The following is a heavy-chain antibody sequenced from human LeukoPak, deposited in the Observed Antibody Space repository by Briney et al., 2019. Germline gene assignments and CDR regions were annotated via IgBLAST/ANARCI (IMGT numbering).Heavy chain of an antibody. D-gene: IGHD3-3*01. Sequence: GGSLRLSCEASGFTFKLSAMNWVRQAPGKGLEWVSSITGFGTDTYYADSVKGRFTVSRDNSKSTLYLQMNSLRAEDTAVYYCARDRLRIFGVVTYMFDCWGQGTLVTVSS. CDR2: ITGFGTDT. J-gene: IGHJ4*02. V-gene: IGHV3-23*01. CDR3: ARDRLRIFGVVTYMFDC. CDR1: GFTFKLSA.